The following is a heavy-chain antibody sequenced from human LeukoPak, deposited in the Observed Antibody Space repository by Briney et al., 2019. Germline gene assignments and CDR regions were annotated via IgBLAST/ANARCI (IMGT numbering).Heavy chain of an antibody. D-gene: IGHD1-1*01. J-gene: IGHJ1*01. Sequence: AGGSLRLSCAASGFTFSLSWMHWVRQAPGKGLEWVSSINYDARSRTYADSVKGRLTISRDNAENTLFLQMNSLGVEDSAIYSCVRGAGPGTPFDWGQGILVTVSS. CDR3: VRGAGPGTPFD. V-gene: IGHV3-74*01. CDR2: INYDARSR. CDR1: GFTFSLSW.